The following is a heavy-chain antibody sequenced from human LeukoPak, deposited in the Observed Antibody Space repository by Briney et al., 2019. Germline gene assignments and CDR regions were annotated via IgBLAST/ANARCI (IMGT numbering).Heavy chain of an antibody. D-gene: IGHD6-19*01. CDR2: ISVYKGNT. CDR3: ARTIAVAGREDY. Sequence: AAVKVSCKASGYTFTSYGISWVRQAPGQGLEWMGWISVYKGNTNYAQKLQGRVTMTTDTSTSTAYMELRSLRSDDTAVSYCARTIAVAGREDYWGQGTLVTVSS. J-gene: IGHJ4*02. CDR1: GYTFTSYG. V-gene: IGHV1-18*01.